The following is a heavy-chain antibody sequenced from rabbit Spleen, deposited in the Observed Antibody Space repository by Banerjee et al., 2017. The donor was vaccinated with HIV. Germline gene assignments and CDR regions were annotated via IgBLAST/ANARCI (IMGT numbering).Heavy chain of an antibody. V-gene: IGHV1S40*01. CDR3: ARDTGSSFSSYGMDL. Sequence: QSLEKSGGGLVQPEGSLTLTCTASGVSFNSNYYMCWVRQAPGKGLEWIACIDTGSSGFTYFATWAKGRFTISKTSSTTVTLQMTSLTAADTATYFCARDTGSSFSSYGMDLWGPGTLVTVS. CDR2: IDTGSSGFT. D-gene: IGHD8-1*01. CDR1: GVSFNSNYY. J-gene: IGHJ6*01.